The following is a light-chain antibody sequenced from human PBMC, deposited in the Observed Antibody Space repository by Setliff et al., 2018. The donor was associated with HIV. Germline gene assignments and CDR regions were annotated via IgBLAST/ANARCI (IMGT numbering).Light chain of an antibody. Sequence: HSVLAQPASVSGSPGQSISISCTGASSDIGTYKLVSWYQQHPGKAPRLMIYEVTKRPSGVSNRFSGSKSGNTASLTISGLQSEDDADYYCCSYAGSNTFVFGTGTKVTVL. J-gene: IGLJ1*01. CDR1: SSDIGTYKL. CDR2: EVT. V-gene: IGLV2-23*02. CDR3: CSYAGSNTFV.